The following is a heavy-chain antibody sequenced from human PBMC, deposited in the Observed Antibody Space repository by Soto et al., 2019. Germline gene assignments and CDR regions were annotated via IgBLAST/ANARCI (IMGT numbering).Heavy chain of an antibody. Sequence: QLQLQESGPGLVKPSETLSLTCTVSGGSISSSSYYWGWIRQPPGKGLEWIGSIYYSGSTYYNPSRKSRVTLSVDTSKNQFSLKLSSVTAADTAVYYCARPDAVAGPGAFDYWGQGTLVTVSS. D-gene: IGHD6-19*01. CDR3: ARPDAVAGPGAFDY. CDR2: IYYSGST. CDR1: GGSISSSSYY. V-gene: IGHV4-39*01. J-gene: IGHJ4*02.